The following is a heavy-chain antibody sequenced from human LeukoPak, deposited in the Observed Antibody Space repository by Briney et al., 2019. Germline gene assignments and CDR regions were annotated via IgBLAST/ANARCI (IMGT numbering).Heavy chain of an antibody. CDR1: GYTFTSYA. CDR3: ARDNSVGDNAWWFDP. CDR2: IIPIFGTA. J-gene: IGHJ5*02. V-gene: IGHV1-69*05. D-gene: IGHD1-26*01. Sequence: EASVKVSCKASGYTFTSYAMNWVRQAPGQGLEWMGGIIPIFGTANYAQKFQGRVTMTRDMSTSTDYMELSSLRSEDTAIYYCARDNSVGDNAWWFDPWGQGTLVTVSS.